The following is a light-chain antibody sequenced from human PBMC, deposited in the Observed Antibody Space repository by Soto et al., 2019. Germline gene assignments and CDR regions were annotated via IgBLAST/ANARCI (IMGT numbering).Light chain of an antibody. CDR1: QSVSSNC. V-gene: IGKV3-20*01. CDR2: GAF. Sequence: EIVLTQFPGTLSLSPGERVTLSCRASQSVSSNCLAWYQQRPGQAPRLLIYGAFNRATGIPDRFSASGSGTDFTLAISRLEHEDFAVYYCQQYGSSPQTFGQGTKVEIK. J-gene: IGKJ2*01. CDR3: QQYGSSPQT.